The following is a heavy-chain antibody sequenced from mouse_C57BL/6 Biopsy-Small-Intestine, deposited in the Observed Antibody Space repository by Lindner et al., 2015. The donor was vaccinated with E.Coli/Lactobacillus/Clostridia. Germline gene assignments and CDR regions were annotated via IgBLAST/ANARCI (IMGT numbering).Heavy chain of an antibody. CDR1: GYTFTSYH. V-gene: IGHV1-59*01. J-gene: IGHJ4*01. CDR2: INPSDGNT. CDR3: ARVKFPEPH. Sequence: SVKVSCKASGYTFTSYHLHWVRQAPGQGLEWMGIINPSDGNTNYAQKFRGRVTMTRDTSTSTVYMYLNSLRSEDTAVYYCARVKFPEPHWGQGTLITVSS.